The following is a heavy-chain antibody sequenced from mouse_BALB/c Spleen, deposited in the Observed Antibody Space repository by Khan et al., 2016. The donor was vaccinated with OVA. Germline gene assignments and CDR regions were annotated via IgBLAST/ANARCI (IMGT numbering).Heavy chain of an antibody. CDR3: ARVNGSSEVDY. V-gene: IGHV5-6-5*01. J-gene: IGHJ2*01. D-gene: IGHD1-1*01. Sequence: EVELVESGGGLVKPGGSLKLSCAASGFTFSRYPMSWVRQTPEKRLEWVASIGSGGSTYYPDSVKGRFTISRDNARNILYVQMSSLRSEDTAMYFCARVNGSSEVDYWGQGTTLTVS. CDR1: GFTFSRYP. CDR2: IGSGGST.